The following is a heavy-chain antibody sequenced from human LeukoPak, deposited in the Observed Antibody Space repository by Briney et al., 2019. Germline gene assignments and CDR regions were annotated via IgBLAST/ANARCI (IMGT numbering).Heavy chain of an antibody. V-gene: IGHV4-39*01. Sequence: PSETLSLTCTVSGVSITSYSHNYDWIRQPPGKGLEWIGGFHFSGAINYNPSLKSRVTIFVDTSKKQISLKLNSVTAADTAVYYCARALRQQLVTGWFDPWGQGTLVTVSS. CDR3: ARALRQQLVTGWFDP. CDR1: GVSITSYSHN. J-gene: IGHJ5*02. D-gene: IGHD6-13*01. CDR2: FHFSGAI.